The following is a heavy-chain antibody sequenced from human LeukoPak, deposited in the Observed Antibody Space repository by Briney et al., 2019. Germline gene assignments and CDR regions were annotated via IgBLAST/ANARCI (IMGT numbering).Heavy chain of an antibody. V-gene: IGHV1-8*01. Sequence: GASVMLSCQTSGYTFTSYDIHWVRQATGQGLEWIGWMNPNSGDTAYAQKFQGRVAMTRNTSITTAYMDLSSLRSEDTAVYYCARGTLLWFGELNNWSEPWGQGTLVIVSS. CDR1: GYTFTSYD. J-gene: IGHJ5*02. CDR2: MNPNSGDT. D-gene: IGHD3-10*01. CDR3: ARGTLLWFGELNNWSEP.